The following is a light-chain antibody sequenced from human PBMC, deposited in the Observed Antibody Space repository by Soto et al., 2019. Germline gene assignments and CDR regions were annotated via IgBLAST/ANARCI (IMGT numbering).Light chain of an antibody. CDR3: QQYDNLPLT. J-gene: IGKJ4*01. CDR2: DAS. Sequence: DIQMTQSPSSLSASVGDRVTITCQASQDISNYLNWYQQKPGKAPKLLIYDASDLETGVPSRFSGSGSGTDFTFTINSLQPEDIATYYCQQYDNLPLTFGGGTKVDNK. CDR1: QDISNY. V-gene: IGKV1-33*01.